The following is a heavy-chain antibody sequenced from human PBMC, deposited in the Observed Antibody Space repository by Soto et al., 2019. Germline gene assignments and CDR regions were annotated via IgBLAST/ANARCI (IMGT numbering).Heavy chain of an antibody. CDR2: IKSKTDAGTT. J-gene: IGHJ4*02. D-gene: IGHD6-19*01. Sequence: EVQLVESGGGLVKPGGSLRLSCAASGFTFSNVWMNWVRQAPGKGLEWVGRIKSKTDAGTTDYAAAVKGRFTISRDDSKNTLYLQMNSLKTEDTAVYYCTPLALKYSSGWYEFSDWGQGTLVTVSS. CDR1: GFTFSNVW. V-gene: IGHV3-15*07. CDR3: TPLALKYSSGWYEFSD.